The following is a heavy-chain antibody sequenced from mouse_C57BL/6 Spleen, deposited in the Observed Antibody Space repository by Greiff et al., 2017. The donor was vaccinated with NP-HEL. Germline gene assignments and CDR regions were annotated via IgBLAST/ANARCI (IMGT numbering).Heavy chain of an antibody. D-gene: IGHD1-1*01. Sequence: VQLQQSGAELAKPGASVKLSCKASGYTFTSYWMHWVKQRPGQGLEWIGYINPSSGYTKYNQKFKDKATLTADKSSSTAYMQLSSLTYEDSAVYYCTGLLLRDYFDYWGQGTTLTVSS. V-gene: IGHV1-7*01. CDR2: INPSSGYT. J-gene: IGHJ2*01. CDR3: TGLLLRDYFDY. CDR1: GYTFTSYW.